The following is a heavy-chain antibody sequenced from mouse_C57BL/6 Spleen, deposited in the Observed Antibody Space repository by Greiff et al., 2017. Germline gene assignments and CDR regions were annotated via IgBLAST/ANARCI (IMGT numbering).Heavy chain of an antibody. J-gene: IGHJ2*01. D-gene: IGHD1-1*01. Sequence: QVQLQQSGAELVRPGASVTLSCKASGYTFTDYEMHWVKQTPVHGLEWIGAIDPETGGTAYNQKFKGKAILTADKSSSTAYMELRSLTSEDSAVYYCTRWNYGSRGLDYWGQGTTLTVSS. CDR3: TRWNYGSRGLDY. CDR1: GYTFTDYE. CDR2: IDPETGGT. V-gene: IGHV1-15*01.